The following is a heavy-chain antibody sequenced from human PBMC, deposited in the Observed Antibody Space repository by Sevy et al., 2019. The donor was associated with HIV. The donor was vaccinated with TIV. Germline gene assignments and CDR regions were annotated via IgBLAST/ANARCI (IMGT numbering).Heavy chain of an antibody. CDR2: IYYSGST. Sequence: SETLSLTCTVSGGSVSSGSYYWSWIRQPPGKGLEWIGYIYYSGSTNYNPSLKSRVTISVDTSKNQFSLKLRSVTAADTAVYYCARESYDILPGYRGMDVWGQGTTVTVSS. CDR3: ARESYDILPGYRGMDV. V-gene: IGHV4-61*01. CDR1: GGSVSSGSYY. J-gene: IGHJ6*02. D-gene: IGHD3-9*01.